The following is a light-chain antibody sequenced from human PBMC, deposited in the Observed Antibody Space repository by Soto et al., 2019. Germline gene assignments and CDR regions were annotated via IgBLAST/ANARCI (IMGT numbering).Light chain of an antibody. CDR1: QSISTW. CDR3: QQFAISTT. V-gene: IGKV1-5*01. CDR2: AAS. J-gene: IGKJ1*01. Sequence: GDRVTITCRASQSISTWLAWYQQKPGKAPKRLIYAASSLQSGVPSRFSGSGSGTDFTLTISSLQPDDFATYYCQQFAISTTFGQGTKVDIK.